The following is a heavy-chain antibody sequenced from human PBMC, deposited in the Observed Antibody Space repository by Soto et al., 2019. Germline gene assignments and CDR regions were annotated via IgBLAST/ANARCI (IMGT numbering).Heavy chain of an antibody. CDR2: VSNEGSVT. D-gene: IGHD1-26*01. V-gene: IGHV3-30*18. J-gene: IGHJ4*02. Sequence: QVQLVESGGGVVQPGRSLRLSCAASGFTFSTYGMHWVRQAPGKGLEWVAVVSNEGSVTYYADSLKGRFTISRDNFKNAVSLQMNSLSAEDPAVYFCTKEGGLLGTSSSYRFAFWGQGIRVTVS. CDR3: TKEGGLLGTSSSYRFAF. CDR1: GFTFSTYG.